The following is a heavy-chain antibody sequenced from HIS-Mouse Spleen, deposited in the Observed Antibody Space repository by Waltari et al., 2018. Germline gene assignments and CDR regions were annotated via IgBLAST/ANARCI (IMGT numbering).Heavy chain of an antibody. Sequence: QVQLVQSGAEVKKPGASVKVSFKASGYTFTGYYMHWVRQAPGQGLEWMGWINPNSGGTNYAQKFQGRVTMTRDTSISTAYMELSRLRSDDTAVYYCARGRYYDFWSGNWFDPWGQGTLVTVSS. CDR1: GYTFTGYY. V-gene: IGHV1-2*02. CDR2: INPNSGGT. D-gene: IGHD3-3*01. J-gene: IGHJ5*02. CDR3: ARGRYYDFWSGNWFDP.